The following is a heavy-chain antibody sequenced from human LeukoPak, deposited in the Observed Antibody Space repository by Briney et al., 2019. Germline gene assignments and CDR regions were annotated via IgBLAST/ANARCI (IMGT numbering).Heavy chain of an antibody. CDR2: ISDSGHST. Sequence: PGESLRLSCAASGFTFSSYAMSWVRQAPGKGLEWVSAISDSGHSTSYADSVKGRFTISRDNSKNTLYLQMNSLRAEDTALYYCATGEFYFDFWGQGTLVTVSS. V-gene: IGHV3-23*01. CDR3: ATGEFYFDF. D-gene: IGHD3-16*01. J-gene: IGHJ4*02. CDR1: GFTFSSYA.